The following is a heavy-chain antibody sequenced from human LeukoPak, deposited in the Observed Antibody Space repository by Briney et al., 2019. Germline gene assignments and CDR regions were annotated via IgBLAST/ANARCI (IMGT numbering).Heavy chain of an antibody. V-gene: IGHV3-23*01. CDR1: GFTFSSYA. Sequence: PGGSLRLSCAASGFTFSSYAMSWVRQAPGKGLEWVSAISGSGGSTYYADSVKGRFTISRDNSKNTLYLQMNSLRAEDTAVYYCAKDPIGYCSGGSCYSGFDYWGQGTLVTVSS. J-gene: IGHJ4*02. D-gene: IGHD2-15*01. CDR3: AKDPIGYCSGGSCYSGFDY. CDR2: ISGSGGST.